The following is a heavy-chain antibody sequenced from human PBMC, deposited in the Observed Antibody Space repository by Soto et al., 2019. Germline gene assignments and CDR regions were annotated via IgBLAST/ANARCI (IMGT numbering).Heavy chain of an antibody. V-gene: IGHV1-69*13. CDR3: ARGSPTITSANYDFWSGYYTAYFDY. D-gene: IGHD3-3*01. J-gene: IGHJ4*02. Sequence: GASVKVSCKASGGTFSSYAISWVRQAPRQGLEWMGGIIPIFGTANYAQKFQGRVTITADESTSTAYMELSSLRSEDTAVYYCARGSPTITSANYDFWSGYYTAYFDYWGQGTLVTVSS. CDR2: IIPIFGTA. CDR1: GGTFSSYA.